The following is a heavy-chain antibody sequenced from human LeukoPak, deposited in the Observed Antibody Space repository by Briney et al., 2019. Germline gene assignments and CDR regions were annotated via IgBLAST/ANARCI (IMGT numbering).Heavy chain of an antibody. CDR3: ARHEPTGSYPLEL. CDR2: IYYTGRT. V-gene: IGHV4-59*08. CDR1: GGSISTYY. D-gene: IGHD3-10*01. Sequence: PSETLSLTCAVYGGSISTYYWSWLRQPPGKGLEWIGHIYYTGRTTYNPSLGNRLTISADTSTSQVSLKLSSVTAADTAVYYCARHEPTGSYPLELWGQGTLVTVSS. J-gene: IGHJ4*02.